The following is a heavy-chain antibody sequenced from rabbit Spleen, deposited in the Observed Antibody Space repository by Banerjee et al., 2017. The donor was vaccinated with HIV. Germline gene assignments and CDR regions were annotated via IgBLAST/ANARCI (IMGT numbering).Heavy chain of an antibody. D-gene: IGHD1-1*01. Sequence: QLKETGGGLVQPGGSLTLSCKASGFDFSSYYMSWVRQAPGKGLEWIGYFDPVFGSTYYASWVNGQFTISSHNAQNTLYLQLNSLTAADTATYFCARGPAYSSGSGSAIPYLWGQGTLVTVS. V-gene: IGHV1S7*01. CDR3: ARGPAYSSGSGSAIPYL. J-gene: IGHJ6*01. CDR2: FDPVFGST. CDR1: GFDFSSYY.